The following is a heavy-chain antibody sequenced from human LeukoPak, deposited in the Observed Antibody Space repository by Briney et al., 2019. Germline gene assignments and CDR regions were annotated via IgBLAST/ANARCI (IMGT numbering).Heavy chain of an antibody. V-gene: IGHV3-48*03. D-gene: IGHD3-10*01. Sequence: SGGSLTLSCAASGFAFGTYEMTWVRQPPGKGLEWISFIGTTKARQYADSVRGRFTISRDNAKQSLFLQMNSLTVEDTAVYYCARVEYVFGSGACLGVFDVWGQGTMVTVSS. CDR1: GFAFGTYE. CDR2: IGTTKAR. CDR3: ARVEYVFGSGACLGVFDV. J-gene: IGHJ3*01.